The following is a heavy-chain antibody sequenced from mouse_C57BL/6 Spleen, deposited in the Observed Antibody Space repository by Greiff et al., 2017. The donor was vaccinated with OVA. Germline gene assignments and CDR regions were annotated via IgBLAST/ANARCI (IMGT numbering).Heavy chain of an antibody. J-gene: IGHJ1*03. Sequence: QVQLQQPGAELVKPGASVKMSCKASGYTFTSYWITWVKQRPGQGLEWIGDIYPGSGSTNYNEKFKSKATLTVDKSSSTAYMQLSSLTSEDSAVYYCAKGRVYDYDVGYWYFDVWGTGTTLTVSS. CDR1: GYTFTSYW. CDR3: AKGRVYDYDVGYWYFDV. CDR2: IYPGSGST. V-gene: IGHV1-55*01. D-gene: IGHD2-4*01.